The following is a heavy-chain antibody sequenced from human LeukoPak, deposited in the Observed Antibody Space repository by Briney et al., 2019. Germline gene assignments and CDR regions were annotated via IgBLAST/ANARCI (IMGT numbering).Heavy chain of an antibody. CDR2: ISSNGGST. CDR1: GFTFSSYA. CDR3: VTPFAGAYGAFDI. J-gene: IGHJ3*02. Sequence: GGSLRLSCSASGFTFSSYAMHWVRRAPGKGLEYVSAISSNGGSTYYADSVKGRFTISRDNSKNTLYLQMSSLRAEDTAVYYCVTPFAGAYGAFDIWGQGTMVTVSS. D-gene: IGHD1-26*01. V-gene: IGHV3-64D*09.